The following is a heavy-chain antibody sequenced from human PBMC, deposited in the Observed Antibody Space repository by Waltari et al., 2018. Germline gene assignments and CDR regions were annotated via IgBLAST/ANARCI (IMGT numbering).Heavy chain of an antibody. Sequence: QLRLQESGPGLVKPSETLSLTCTVSGGSISSSSYYWGWIRQPPGKGLEWIGSIYYTGRTYYNPSLKGRFTISVDTSKNQFSRKLSSVTAADTAVYYCARDCSGSWYYWFDPWGQGTLVTVSS. D-gene: IGHD6-13*01. CDR3: ARDCSGSWYYWFDP. J-gene: IGHJ5*02. CDR2: IYYTGRT. CDR1: GGSISSSSYY. V-gene: IGHV4-39*07.